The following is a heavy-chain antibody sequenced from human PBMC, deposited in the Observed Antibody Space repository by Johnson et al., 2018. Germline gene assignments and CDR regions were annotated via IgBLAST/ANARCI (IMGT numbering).Heavy chain of an antibody. J-gene: IGHJ6*04. D-gene: IGHD6-13*01. Sequence: VQLLESGAEVTKPGSSVKVSCKASGGTFSSYAISWVRQAPGQGLEWMGGIIPIFGTANYAQKFQGRVTITADESTSTAYMELSSLRSEDTAVYYCARANGIAAAGSYYGMDVWGKGTTVTVSS. CDR1: GGTFSSYA. CDR2: IIPIFGTA. V-gene: IGHV1-69*01. CDR3: ARANGIAAAGSYYGMDV.